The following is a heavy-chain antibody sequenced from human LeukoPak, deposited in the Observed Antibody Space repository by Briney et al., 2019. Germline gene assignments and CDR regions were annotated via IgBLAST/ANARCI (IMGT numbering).Heavy chain of an antibody. J-gene: IGHJ6*04. V-gene: IGHV3-23*01. Sequence: GGSLRLSCAASGFTFRSYDMSWVRQAPGKGLEWVSGISGGGDNPYYADTVKGRFTISRDNSKNTLFLHMNSLRTEDTAVYYCARGRSFDWLNPMDVWGKGTTVTISS. CDR1: GFTFRSYD. CDR2: ISGGGDNP. CDR3: ARGRSFDWLNPMDV. D-gene: IGHD3-9*01.